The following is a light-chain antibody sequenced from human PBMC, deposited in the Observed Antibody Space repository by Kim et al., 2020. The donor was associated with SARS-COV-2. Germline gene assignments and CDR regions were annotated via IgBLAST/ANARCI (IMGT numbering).Light chain of an antibody. Sequence: TLSDTETRGDVGVYRDVSWYQPHAGKAPKLMIYDSSNRPSRVSNRFSGSESGNTASLTISGLQAEDEADYYCSSYTSSSTLYVFGTGTKVTVL. CDR1: RGDVGVYRD. CDR2: DSS. J-gene: IGLJ1*01. CDR3: SSYTSSSTLYV. V-gene: IGLV2-14*03.